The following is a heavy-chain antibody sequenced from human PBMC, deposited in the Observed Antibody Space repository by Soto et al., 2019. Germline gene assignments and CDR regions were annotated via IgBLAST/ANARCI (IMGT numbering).Heavy chain of an antibody. CDR1: GYTFTSYG. Sequence: GASVKVSCKDSGYTFTSYGISWVRQEHGQGLEWMGWISAYNGNTNYAQKLQGRVTMTTDTSTSTAYMELRSLRSDDTAVYYCARGESSRWYYYYGMDVWGQGTTVTVSS. CDR3: ARGESSRWYYYYGMDV. V-gene: IGHV1-18*01. J-gene: IGHJ6*02. CDR2: ISAYNGNT. D-gene: IGHD2-15*01.